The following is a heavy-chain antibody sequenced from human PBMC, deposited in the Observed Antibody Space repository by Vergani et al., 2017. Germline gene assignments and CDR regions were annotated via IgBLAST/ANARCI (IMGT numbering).Heavy chain of an antibody. CDR1: GGSFSGYY. V-gene: IGHV4-34*01. CDR3: ARGRRGYHKAAAGTSPHFDY. D-gene: IGHD6-13*01. J-gene: IGHJ4*02. CDR2: ITHSGIT. Sequence: QVQLQQWGAGLLKPSETLSLTCAVYGGSFSGYYWSWIRQPPGKGLEWIGEITHSGITNYNPSLKSRVTISVDTSKNQFSLKLSSVTAADTAVYYCARGRRGYHKAAAGTSPHFDYWGQGTLVTVSS.